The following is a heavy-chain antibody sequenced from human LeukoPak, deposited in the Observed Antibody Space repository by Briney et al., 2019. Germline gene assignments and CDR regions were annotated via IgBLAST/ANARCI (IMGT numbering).Heavy chain of an antibody. CDR2: IQFDGSNK. CDR1: GFTFSNYG. V-gene: IGHV3-30*02. CDR3: AKGLYYYMDV. J-gene: IGHJ6*03. Sequence: GGSLRLSCAASGFTFSNYGMHWVRQAPGKGLELVAFIQFDGSNKYYADSVKGRFTISRDNSKNTLYLQMNSLRAEDTAVYYCAKGLYYYMDVWGQGITVTVSS.